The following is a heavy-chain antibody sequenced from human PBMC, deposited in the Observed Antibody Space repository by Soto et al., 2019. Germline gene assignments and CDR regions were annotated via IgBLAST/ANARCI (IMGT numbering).Heavy chain of an antibody. J-gene: IGHJ5*02. D-gene: IGHD2-15*01. V-gene: IGHV4-59*01. CDR1: GGSISSYY. Sequence: SETLSLTCTVSGGSISSYYWSWIRQPPGKGLEWIGYIYYSGSTNYNPSLKSRVTISVDTSKNQFSLKLSSVTAADTAVYYCARESGYCSGGSCYGSWFDPWGQGTLVTVSS. CDR2: IYYSGST. CDR3: ARESGYCSGGSCYGSWFDP.